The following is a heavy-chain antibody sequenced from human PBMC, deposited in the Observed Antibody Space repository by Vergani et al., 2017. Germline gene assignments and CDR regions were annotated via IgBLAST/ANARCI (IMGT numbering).Heavy chain of an antibody. V-gene: IGHV3-21*01. CDR1: GFTFSSYS. CDR3: ARGGGIWVVVDDY. CDR2: ISSSSSYI. J-gene: IGHJ4*02. D-gene: IGHD2-15*01. Sequence: EVQLVESGGGLVKPGGSLRLSCAASGFTFSSYSMNWVRQAPGKGLEWVSSISSSSSYIYYAASVKGRFTISRDNAKNSLYLQMNSLRAEDTAVYYCARGGGIWVVVDDYWGQGTLVTVSS.